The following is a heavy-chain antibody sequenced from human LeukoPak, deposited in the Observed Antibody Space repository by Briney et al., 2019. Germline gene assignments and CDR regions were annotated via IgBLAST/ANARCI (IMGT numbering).Heavy chain of an antibody. J-gene: IGHJ4*02. CDR3: AKEIAAAFY. CDR1: GFTFSSYG. Sequence: GSLRLSCAASGFTFSSYGMHWVRQAPGKGLEWVAFIRCDGSNKYYADSVKGRFAISRDNSKNTLYLQMNSLRAEDTAVYYCAKEIAAAFYWGQGTLVTVSS. D-gene: IGHD6-13*01. V-gene: IGHV3-30*02. CDR2: IRCDGSNK.